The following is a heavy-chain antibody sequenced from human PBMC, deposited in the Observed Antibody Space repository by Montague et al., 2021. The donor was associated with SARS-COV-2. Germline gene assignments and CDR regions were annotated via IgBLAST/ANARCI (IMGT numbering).Heavy chain of an antibody. D-gene: IGHD2-21*02. V-gene: IGHV4-39*02. CDR1: GDSIRSSSYY. CDR3: ARDVHPASGSDSIDY. Sequence: SETLSLTCTVSGDSIRSSSYYWSWIRQPPGRGLEWIGCIYYDGSTYYNPSFKSRVTISVDTSKTQFSLKLSSVTAADTAVYSCARDVHPASGSDSIDYWGQGTLVTVSS. CDR2: IYYDGST. J-gene: IGHJ4*02.